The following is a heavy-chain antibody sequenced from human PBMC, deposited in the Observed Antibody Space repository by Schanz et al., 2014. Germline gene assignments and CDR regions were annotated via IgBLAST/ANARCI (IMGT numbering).Heavy chain of an antibody. CDR3: ATNSPFTMVRGSKAFDA. J-gene: IGHJ3*01. Sequence: QVQLLQSGSEVKKPGASVKVSCEISGYTVSALAMHWVRQAPGKGLEWLGGFDVEDGETIYAQKFQGRVTMTEDPSTETAYMELSGLRSRDTAVYYCATNSPFTMVRGSKAFDAWGQGTMVTVSS. V-gene: IGHV1-24*01. CDR1: GYTVSALA. CDR2: FDVEDGET. D-gene: IGHD3-10*01.